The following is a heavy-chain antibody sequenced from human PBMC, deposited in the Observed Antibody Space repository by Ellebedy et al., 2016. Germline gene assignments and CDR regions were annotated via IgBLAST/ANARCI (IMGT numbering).Heavy chain of an antibody. CDR2: ISGSGDST. Sequence: GGSLRLSXAASGFTFSSYDMSWVRQAPGKGLEWLSGISGSGDSTYHADSVKGRFTISRDNSKNTLYLQMNSLRAEDTAVYYCAKGLKGIPAPLRAFDIWGQGTMVTVSS. D-gene: IGHD2-2*02. CDR3: AKGLKGIPAPLRAFDI. CDR1: GFTFSSYD. V-gene: IGHV3-23*01. J-gene: IGHJ3*02.